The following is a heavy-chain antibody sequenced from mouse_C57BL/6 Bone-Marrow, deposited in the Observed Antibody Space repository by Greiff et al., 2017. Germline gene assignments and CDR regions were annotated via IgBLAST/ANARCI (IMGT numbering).Heavy chain of an antibody. D-gene: IGHD1-1*01. Sequence: QVQLQQPGAELVRPGSSVKLSCKASGYTFTSYWMHWVKQKPIQGLEWIGNIDPSDSETHYNPKFKDKATLTVDKSSSTTYMQLSSLTSEDSAVYYCARRGGYYGSSYYFEGRGQGTTLTAAS. CDR2: IDPSDSET. J-gene: IGHJ2*01. V-gene: IGHV1-52*01. CDR1: GYTFTSYW. CDR3: ARRGGYYGSSYYFEG.